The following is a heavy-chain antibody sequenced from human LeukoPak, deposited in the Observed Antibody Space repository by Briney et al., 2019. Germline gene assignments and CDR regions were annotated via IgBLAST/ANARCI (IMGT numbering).Heavy chain of an antibody. D-gene: IGHD6-6*01. V-gene: IGHV4-38-2*01. CDR1: GHSISFSYY. CDR2: MFHSGNT. Sequence: PSETLSLTCAVSGHSISFSYYWGWIRQPPGKGLEWIGTMFHSGNTYYNPSLKSRVTLSLDTSKNQFSLNLNSVAAADTAVYYCARIYGSSSGFDYWGQGTLVTVSS. CDR3: ARIYGSSSGFDY. J-gene: IGHJ4*02.